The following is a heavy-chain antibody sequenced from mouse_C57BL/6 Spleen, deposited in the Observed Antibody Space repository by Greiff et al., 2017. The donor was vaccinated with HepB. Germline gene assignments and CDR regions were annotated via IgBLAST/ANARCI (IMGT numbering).Heavy chain of an antibody. CDR2: INPNNGGT. Sequence: EVKLVESGPELVKPGASVKIPCKASGYTFTDYNMDWVKQSHGKSLEWIGDINPNNGGTIYNQKFKGKATLTVDKSSSTAYMELRSLTSEDTAVYYCARSPYYYGSSYGYFDVWGTGTTVTVSS. CDR3: ARSPYYYGSSYGYFDV. J-gene: IGHJ1*03. V-gene: IGHV1-18*01. D-gene: IGHD1-1*01. CDR1: GYTFTDYN.